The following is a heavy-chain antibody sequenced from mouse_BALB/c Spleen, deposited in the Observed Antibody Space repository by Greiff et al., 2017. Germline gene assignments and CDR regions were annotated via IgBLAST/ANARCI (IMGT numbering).Heavy chain of an antibody. CDR1: GFNIKDTY. Sequence: VQLQQSGAELVKPGASVKLSCTASGFNIKDTYMHWVKQRPEQGLEWIGRIGPAHGNTKYDPKFQGKATITADTSSNTAYLQLSSLTSEDTAVYYCASYYGSTPYGGQGTTLTVSS. CDR3: ASYYGSTPY. D-gene: IGHD1-1*01. CDR2: IGPAHGNT. V-gene: IGHV14-3*02. J-gene: IGHJ2*01.